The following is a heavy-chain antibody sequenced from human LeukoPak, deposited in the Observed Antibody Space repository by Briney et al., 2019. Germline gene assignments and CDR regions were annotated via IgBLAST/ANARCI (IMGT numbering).Heavy chain of an antibody. V-gene: IGHV4-59*01. D-gene: IGHD2-8*01. J-gene: IGHJ4*02. Sequence: PSETLSLTCTVSGGSISSYYWSWIRQPPGKGLEWIGYIYYSGSTNYNPSLKSRVTISVDTSKNQFALRLSSVPAADTAVDYCARAVGYGFDYWGQGTLVTVSS. CDR1: GGSISSYY. CDR2: IYYSGST. CDR3: ARAVGYGFDY.